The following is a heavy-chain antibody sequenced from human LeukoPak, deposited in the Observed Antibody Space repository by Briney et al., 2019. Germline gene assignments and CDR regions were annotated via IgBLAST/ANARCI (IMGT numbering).Heavy chain of an antibody. V-gene: IGHV4-34*01. Sequence: SETLSLTCAVYGGSFSGYYWSWIRQPPGKGLEWIGEINHSGSTNYNPSLKSRVTISVDTSKNQFSLKLSSVTAADTAVYYSARVRIAARPFDYWGQGTLVTVSS. D-gene: IGHD6-6*01. CDR2: INHSGST. CDR3: ARVRIAARPFDY. CDR1: GGSFSGYY. J-gene: IGHJ4*02.